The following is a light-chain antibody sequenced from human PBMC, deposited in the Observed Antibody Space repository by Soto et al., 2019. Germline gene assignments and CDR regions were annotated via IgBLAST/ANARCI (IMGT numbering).Light chain of an antibody. Sequence: EIVMTQSPATLSVSPGERATLSCRASQSVSSNFGWYQPKPGQAPRLLIYGASTRATGIPARFSGSGSGTEFTLTISILQSEDFAVYYFQQYNNVPYTFVQRTKLQSK. J-gene: IGKJ2*01. CDR2: GAS. CDR1: QSVSSN. V-gene: IGKV3-15*01. CDR3: QQYNNVPYT.